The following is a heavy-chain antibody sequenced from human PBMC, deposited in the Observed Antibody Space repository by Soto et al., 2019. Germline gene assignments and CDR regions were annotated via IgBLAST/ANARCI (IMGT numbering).Heavy chain of an antibody. CDR1: GGTFSRHS. V-gene: IGHV1-69*01. CDR3: ARDLTSVRGS. D-gene: IGHD3-10*01. J-gene: IGHJ4*02. Sequence: QVQMVQSGAEVKKPGSSARVSCKVSGGTFSRHSISWVRQAPGQGLEWMGGIIPIFDATQYAQKFQGRLTITADESTTTFHMSLTGLRPEDTAIYSCARDLTSVRGSWGQGTRVTVS. CDR2: IIPIFDAT.